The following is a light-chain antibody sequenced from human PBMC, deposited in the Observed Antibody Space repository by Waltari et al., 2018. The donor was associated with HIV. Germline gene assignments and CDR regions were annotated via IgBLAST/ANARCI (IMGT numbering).Light chain of an antibody. CDR2: SNN. Sequence: QSVLTPPPSASGTPGQRVTLSCSRSSSNIGGNPLNWYHQLPGTAPKLLIYSNNRWPSEVPDRFSVSKSGTSASLAISGIQSEDEADYYCAAWDDSLHGYVFGTGTKVTVV. CDR3: AAWDDSLHGYV. V-gene: IGLV1-44*01. J-gene: IGLJ1*01. CDR1: SSNIGGNP.